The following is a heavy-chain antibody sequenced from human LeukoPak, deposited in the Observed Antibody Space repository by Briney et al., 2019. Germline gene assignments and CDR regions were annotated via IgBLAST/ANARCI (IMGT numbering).Heavy chain of an antibody. CDR1: GFIFSTYG. D-gene: IGHD3-16*01. CDR2: IWDDGSNK. Sequence: GGSLRLSCAASGFIFSTYGMHWVRQAPGKGLEWVAVIWDDGSNKNYADSVKGRVTISRDNSQNTLHLQMNSLRGEDTAIYYCARDGGRYSFDYWGQGTLVTVSS. J-gene: IGHJ4*02. CDR3: ARDGGRYSFDY. V-gene: IGHV3-33*01.